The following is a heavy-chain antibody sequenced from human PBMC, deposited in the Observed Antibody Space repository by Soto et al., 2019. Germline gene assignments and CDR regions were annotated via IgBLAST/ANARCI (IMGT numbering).Heavy chain of an antibody. D-gene: IGHD5-12*01. CDR1: GFTFNAHA. Sequence: EVQLLESGGGLAQPGGSLRLSCVASGFTFNAHAMSWIRQAPGKGLEWVSSTTASGSLTDYAGSAKGRFTISRDNSKNTVFLQMNSLRVEDAAVYYCGMATGGWYWGQGALVTVSS. J-gene: IGHJ4*02. CDR3: GMATGGWY. V-gene: IGHV3-23*01. CDR2: TTASGSLT.